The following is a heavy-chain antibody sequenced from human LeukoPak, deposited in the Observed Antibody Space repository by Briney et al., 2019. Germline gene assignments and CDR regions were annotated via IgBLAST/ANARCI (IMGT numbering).Heavy chain of an antibody. CDR3: ATRQGIVGATTRGSLDY. V-gene: IGHV4-39*07. CDR2: INHSGST. J-gene: IGHJ4*02. CDR1: GGSISSGGYY. Sequence: SETLSLTCTVSGGSISSGGYYWSWIRQPPGKGLEWIGEINHSGSTNYNPSLKSRVTISVDTSKNQFSLKLSSVTAADTAVYYCATRQGIVGATTRGSLDYWGQGTLVTVSS. D-gene: IGHD1-26*01.